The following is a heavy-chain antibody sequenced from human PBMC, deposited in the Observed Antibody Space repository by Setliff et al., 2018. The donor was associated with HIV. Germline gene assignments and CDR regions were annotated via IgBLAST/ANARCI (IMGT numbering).Heavy chain of an antibody. CDR2: IYDSGST. J-gene: IGHJ6*03. V-gene: IGHV4-59*11. Sequence: SETLSLTCTVSGGSIRSHYWSWIRQPPGKGLEWIGYIYDSGSTNYNPSLKSRVAISVDTSKNQFSLKLSSVTAADTAVYYCARGGAFDWLFLDVWGKGTTVTVSS. CDR3: ARGGAFDWLFLDV. D-gene: IGHD3-9*01. CDR1: GGSIRSHY.